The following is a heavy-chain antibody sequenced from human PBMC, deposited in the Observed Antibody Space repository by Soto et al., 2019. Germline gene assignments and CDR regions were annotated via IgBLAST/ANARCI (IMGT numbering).Heavy chain of an antibody. CDR3: AKSGKGDQWRLHY. Sequence: QVQLVESGGGVVQPGRSLRLSCAASGFTFNNYGMHWVRLAPGKGLEWVAVISYDGSNKYYGDSVKGRFTISRDNSKNTLYLQMNSLRAEDTAVYYCAKSGKGDQWRLHYWGQGTLVTVSS. D-gene: IGHD3-3*01. V-gene: IGHV3-30*18. CDR2: ISYDGSNK. CDR1: GFTFNNYG. J-gene: IGHJ4*02.